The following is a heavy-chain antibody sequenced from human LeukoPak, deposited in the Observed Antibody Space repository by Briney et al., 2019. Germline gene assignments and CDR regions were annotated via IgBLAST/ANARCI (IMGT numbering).Heavy chain of an antibody. CDR1: GYTLTELS. Sequence: ASVKVSCKVSGYTLTELSMHWVRQAPGKGLEWMGGFDPEDGETIYAQKFQGRVTMTEDTSTDTAYMELSSLRSEDTAVYYCATGSGLGATMYWVGWYFDLWGRGTLVTVSS. V-gene: IGHV1-24*01. CDR3: ATGSGLGATMYWVGWYFDL. D-gene: IGHD1-26*01. CDR2: FDPEDGET. J-gene: IGHJ2*01.